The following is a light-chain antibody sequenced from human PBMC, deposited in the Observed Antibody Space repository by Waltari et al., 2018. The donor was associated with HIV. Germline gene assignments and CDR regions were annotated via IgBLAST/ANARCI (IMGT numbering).Light chain of an antibody. Sequence: ELVLTQSPGTLSLSPGERATLSCRASQSVTSSFLSWYHQKPGQAPRLLIYGASSMATGIPDRFSGGGSGTDFTLTISRLEPEDFAVYYCQQYGSSPLTFGGGTKVDIK. V-gene: IGKV3-20*01. CDR3: QQYGSSPLT. J-gene: IGKJ4*01. CDR1: QSVTSSF. CDR2: GAS.